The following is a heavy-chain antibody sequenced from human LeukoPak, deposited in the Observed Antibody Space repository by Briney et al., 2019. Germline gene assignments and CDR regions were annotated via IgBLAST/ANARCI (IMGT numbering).Heavy chain of an antibody. Sequence: SETLSLTCTVSGGSISSYYWSWIRQPAGKGLEWIGRIDTSGNTNYKPSLKSRVTMSVDTSKNQFSLKLNSVTAEDTAVYYCARATASRFDYWGQGTLVTVSS. V-gene: IGHV4-4*07. D-gene: IGHD4-17*01. CDR1: GGSISSYY. J-gene: IGHJ4*02. CDR2: IDTSGNT. CDR3: ARATASRFDY.